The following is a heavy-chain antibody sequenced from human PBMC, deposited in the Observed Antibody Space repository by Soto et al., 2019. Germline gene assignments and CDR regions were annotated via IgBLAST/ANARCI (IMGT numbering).Heavy chain of an antibody. V-gene: IGHV3-33*01. Sequence: GGSLRLSCAASRFTFSSYGMHWVRQAPGKGLEWVAVIWYDGSNKYYADSVKGRFTISRDNSKNTLYLQMNSLRDEDTAVYYCARSLRPDYGDYLFDYWGRGTMVTVSS. D-gene: IGHD4-17*01. CDR2: IWYDGSNK. J-gene: IGHJ4*02. CDR1: RFTFSSYG. CDR3: ARSLRPDYGDYLFDY.